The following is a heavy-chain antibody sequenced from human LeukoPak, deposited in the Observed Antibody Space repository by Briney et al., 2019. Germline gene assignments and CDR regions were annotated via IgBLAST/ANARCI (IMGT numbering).Heavy chain of an antibody. J-gene: IGHJ4*02. CDR1: GGSFSGYY. Sequence: PSETLSLTCAVYGGSFSGYYWTWIRQPPGKGLEWIGEINHSGSSNYSPSLKSRVTISVDTSKNQFSLKLSSVTAADTAVYYCARSRLHPIIFDYWGQGTLVTVSS. D-gene: IGHD5-24*01. CDR3: ARSRLHPIIFDY. V-gene: IGHV4-34*01. CDR2: INHSGSS.